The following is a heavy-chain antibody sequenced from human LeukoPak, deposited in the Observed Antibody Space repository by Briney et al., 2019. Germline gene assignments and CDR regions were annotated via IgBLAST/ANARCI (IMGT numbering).Heavy chain of an antibody. CDR2: INPSGGST. CDR3: ARASSIVGAYDY. J-gene: IGHJ4*02. CDR1: GGTFSSYA. Sequence: ASVKVSCKASGGTFSSYAISWVRQAPGQGLEWMGIINPSGGSTSYAQKFQGRVTMTRDTSTSTVYMELSSLRSEDTAVYYCARASSIVGAYDYWGQGTLVTVSS. D-gene: IGHD1-26*01. V-gene: IGHV1-46*01.